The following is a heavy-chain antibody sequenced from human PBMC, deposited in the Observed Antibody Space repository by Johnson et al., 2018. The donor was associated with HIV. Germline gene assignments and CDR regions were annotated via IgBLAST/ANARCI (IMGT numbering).Heavy chain of an antibody. V-gene: IGHV3-30*18. J-gene: IGHJ3*02. CDR3: AKDINLEDAFDI. CDR2: ISYDGSNK. Sequence: QVQLVESGGGLVKPGGSLRLSCAASGFTFSDYYMSWIRQAPGKGLEWVAVISYDGSNKYYADSVKCRFTISRDNSKNTLYLQMNSLRPEDTALYYCAKDINLEDAFDIWGQGTMVTVSS. CDR1: GFTFSDYY.